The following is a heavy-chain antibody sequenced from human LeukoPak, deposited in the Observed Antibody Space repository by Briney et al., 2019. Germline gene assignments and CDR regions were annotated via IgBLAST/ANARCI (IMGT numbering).Heavy chain of an antibody. D-gene: IGHD6-13*01. Sequence: GGSLRLSCAASGFTFSNAWMSWVRQAPGKGLEWVSSISSSSSYIYYADSVKGRFTISRDNAKNSLYLQMNSLRAEDTAVYYCAREIRGSSWYIPVRNNYFDYWGQGTLVTVSS. CDR1: GFTFSNAW. V-gene: IGHV3-21*01. CDR3: AREIRGSSWYIPVRNNYFDY. CDR2: ISSSSSYI. J-gene: IGHJ4*02.